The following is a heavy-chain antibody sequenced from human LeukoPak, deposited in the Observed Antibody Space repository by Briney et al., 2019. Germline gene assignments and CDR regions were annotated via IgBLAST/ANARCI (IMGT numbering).Heavy chain of an antibody. D-gene: IGHD3-9*01. CDR1: GYTFTSYG. Sequence: AAVKVSRKASGYTFTSYGISWVRQAPGQGLEWMGWISACNGNTNYAQKLQGRVTMTTDTSTSTAYMELRSLRSDDTAVYYCAREEDVLRYFDWLPNPDYWGQGTLVTVSS. CDR3: AREEDVLRYFDWLPNPDY. CDR2: ISACNGNT. J-gene: IGHJ4*02. V-gene: IGHV1-18*04.